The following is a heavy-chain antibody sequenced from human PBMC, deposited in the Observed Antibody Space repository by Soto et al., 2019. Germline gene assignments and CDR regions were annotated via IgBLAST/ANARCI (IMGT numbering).Heavy chain of an antibody. Sequence: EVQLVESGGGLVKPGGSLRLSCAASGFTFSSYSMNWVRQAPGKGLEWVSSISSSSSYIYYADSVKGRFTISRDNAKNPLYLQMNSLRAEDTAVYYCARDSTVTTWFDYWGQGTLVTVSS. CDR1: GFTFSSYS. J-gene: IGHJ4*02. CDR3: ARDSTVTTWFDY. CDR2: ISSSSSYI. V-gene: IGHV3-21*01. D-gene: IGHD4-17*01.